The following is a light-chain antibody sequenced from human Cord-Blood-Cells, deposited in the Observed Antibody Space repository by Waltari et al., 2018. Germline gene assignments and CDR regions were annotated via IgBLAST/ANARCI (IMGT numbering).Light chain of an antibody. Sequence: EIVLTQSPATLSLSPGERATVSCRASQSVSSYLAWYQQKPGQAPRLLIYDASDRATGIPARFSGSGSGTYFTLTISRLEPEDFTVYYCQQRSNWPITFGQGTRLEIK. V-gene: IGKV3-11*01. CDR1: QSVSSY. J-gene: IGKJ5*01. CDR3: QQRSNWPIT. CDR2: DAS.